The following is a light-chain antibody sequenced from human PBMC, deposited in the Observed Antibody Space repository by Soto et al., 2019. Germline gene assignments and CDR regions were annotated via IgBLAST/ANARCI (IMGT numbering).Light chain of an antibody. CDR2: DAS. Sequence: EIVLTQSPATLSLSPXXXXTLSCRASQSVSTFLAWYQQKPGQAPRLLIYDASNRATGIPARFSGSGSGTDFTLTINSLEPEDVAVYYCQQRKNWPPGVTFGGGTKVEIK. J-gene: IGKJ4*01. V-gene: IGKV3-11*01. CDR3: QQRKNWPPGVT. CDR1: QSVSTF.